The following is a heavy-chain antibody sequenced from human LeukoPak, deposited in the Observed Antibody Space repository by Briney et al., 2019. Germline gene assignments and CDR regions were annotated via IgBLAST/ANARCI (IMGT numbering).Heavy chain of an antibody. J-gene: IGHJ4*02. CDR1: GFTFSSYS. D-gene: IGHD2-21*02. CDR3: ARGVWAYCGGDCYPDY. CDR2: ISSSSSYI. V-gene: IGHV3-21*01. Sequence: PGGSLRLSCAASGFTFSSYSMNWVRQAPGKGLEWVSSISSSSSYIYYADSVKGRFTISRDNAKNPLYLQMNSLRAEDTAVYYCARGVWAYCGGDCYPDYWGQGTLVTVSS.